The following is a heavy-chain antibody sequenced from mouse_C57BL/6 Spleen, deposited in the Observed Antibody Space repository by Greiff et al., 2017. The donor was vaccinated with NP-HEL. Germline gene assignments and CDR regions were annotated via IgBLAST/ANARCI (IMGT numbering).Heavy chain of an antibody. D-gene: IGHD2-1*01. CDR1: GFTFSDYY. V-gene: IGHV5-16*01. CDR2: INYDGSST. CDR3: ARDLNYGNPYWYFDV. J-gene: IGHJ1*03. Sequence: VESEGGLVQPGSSMKLSCTASGFTFSDYYMAWVRQVPEKGLEWVANINYDGSSTYYLDSLKSRFIISRDNAKNILYLQMSSLKSEDTATYYCARDLNYGNPYWYFDVWGTGTTVTVSS.